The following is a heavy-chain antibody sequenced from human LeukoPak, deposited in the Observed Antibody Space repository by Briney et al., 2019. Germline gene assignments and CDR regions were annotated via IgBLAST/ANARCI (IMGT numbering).Heavy chain of an antibody. Sequence: GGSLRLSCAASGFTFSSYAMSWVRQAPGKGLEWVSAISGSGDSTYYADSVKGRFTISRDNSKNTLYLQMDSLRAEDTAVYYCAKLTNYDSSAFDPWGQGTLVTVSS. CDR3: AKLTNYDSSAFDP. CDR1: GFTFSSYA. D-gene: IGHD3-22*01. V-gene: IGHV3-23*01. CDR2: ISGSGDST. J-gene: IGHJ5*02.